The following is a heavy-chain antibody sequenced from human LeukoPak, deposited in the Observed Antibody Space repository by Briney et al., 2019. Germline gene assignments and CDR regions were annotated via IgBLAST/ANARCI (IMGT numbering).Heavy chain of an antibody. J-gene: IGHJ6*02. CDR3: ARERWEPPYYYYGLVV. CDR2: VIPFFGTP. Sequence: ASVKVSCKAPGGTFNSYAVSWVRQAPGQGLEWMGGVIPFFGTPNYAQKFQGRVTIIADESTSTAYMELSSLRSDDTAVYYCARERWEPPYYYYGLVVWGQGTTVTVSS. V-gene: IGHV1-69*13. D-gene: IGHD1-26*01. CDR1: GGTFNSYA.